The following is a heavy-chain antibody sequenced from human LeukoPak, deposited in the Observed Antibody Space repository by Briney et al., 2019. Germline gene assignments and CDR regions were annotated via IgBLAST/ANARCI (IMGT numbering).Heavy chain of an antibody. CDR3: ARETPSRYFDY. Sequence: ASVKVSCKASGCTLTSYDINWVRQATGQGLEWMGWMNPNSGRTGYSQKFQGRITITRNTSISTAYMELSSLRSDDTAVYYCARETPSRYFDYWGQGTLVTVSS. D-gene: IGHD4-23*01. J-gene: IGHJ4*02. CDR1: GCTLTSYD. CDR2: MNPNSGRT. V-gene: IGHV1-8*01.